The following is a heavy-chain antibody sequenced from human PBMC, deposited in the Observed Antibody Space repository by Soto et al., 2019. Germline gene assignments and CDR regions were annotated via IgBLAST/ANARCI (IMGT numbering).Heavy chain of an antibody. CDR3: ARVTWGSSWYYYYYGMDV. Sequence: SETLSLTCAVYGGSFSGYYWSWIRQPPGKGLEWIGEINHSGSTNYNPSLKSRVTISVDTSKNQFSLKLSSVTAADTAVYYCARVTWGSSWYYYYYGMDVWGQGTTVTVSS. CDR1: GGSFSGYY. J-gene: IGHJ6*02. D-gene: IGHD6-13*01. CDR2: INHSGST. V-gene: IGHV4-34*01.